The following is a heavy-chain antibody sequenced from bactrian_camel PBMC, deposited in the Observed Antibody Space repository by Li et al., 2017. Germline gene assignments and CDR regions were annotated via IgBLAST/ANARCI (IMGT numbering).Heavy chain of an antibody. V-gene: IGHV3S53*01. CDR1: GNTYAAYD. J-gene: IGHJ4*01. D-gene: IGHD1*01. CDR3: AADLVTDEPSLVERGYYY. Sequence: HVQLVESGGGSVEAGGSLRLSCTASGNTYAAYDLAWFHQVPGKEREGVAAIAGDGRTDYADSVKGRFTISRDGAKNIIALQMHSLKPEDTATYYCAADLVTDEPSLVERGYYYWGQGTQVTVS. CDR2: IAGDGRT.